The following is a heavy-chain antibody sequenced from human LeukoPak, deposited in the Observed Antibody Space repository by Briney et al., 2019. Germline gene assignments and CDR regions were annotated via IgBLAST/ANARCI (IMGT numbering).Heavy chain of an antibody. D-gene: IGHD3-10*01. J-gene: IGHJ4*02. V-gene: IGHV4-59*12. Sequence: SETLSLTCTVSGGSIGAYYWSWIRQPPGKGLQWIRNIYYSGSTNYNPSLNSRVTMSVDTSKNQFSLKLTSVTAADTAVYYCARRGGSESYLFDYWGQGTLVIVS. CDR1: GGSIGAYY. CDR3: ARRGGSESYLFDY. CDR2: IYYSGST.